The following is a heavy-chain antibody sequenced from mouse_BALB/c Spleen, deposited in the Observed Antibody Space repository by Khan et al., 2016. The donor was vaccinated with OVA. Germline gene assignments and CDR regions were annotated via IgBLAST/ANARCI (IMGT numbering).Heavy chain of an antibody. CDR3: ARGNYYGYYFDY. V-gene: IGHV3-2*02. Sequence: EVELVESGPGLVKPSQSLSLTCTVTGYSITSGYAWNWIRQFPGNKLEWMGYIRYSGGTSYNPSLKSRISITRDTSTNQFFLQLNSVTTEDTATYYCARGNYYGYYFDYWGQGTPLTVSS. CDR1: GYSITSGYA. J-gene: IGHJ2*01. CDR2: IRYSGGT. D-gene: IGHD1-1*01.